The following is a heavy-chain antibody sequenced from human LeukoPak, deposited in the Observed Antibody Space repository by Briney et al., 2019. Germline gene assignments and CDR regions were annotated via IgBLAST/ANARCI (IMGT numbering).Heavy chain of an antibody. CDR2: IYSGGST. CDR3: ARNYYDSSTFDY. D-gene: IGHD3-22*01. J-gene: IGHJ4*02. Sequence: QTGGSLRLSCAASGFTVSSNYMSWVRQAPGKGLEWVSVIYSGGSTYYADSVKGRFTISRDNSKNTLYLQMNSLRAEDTAVYYCARNYYDSSTFDYWGQGTLVTVSS. V-gene: IGHV3-53*01. CDR1: GFTVSSNY.